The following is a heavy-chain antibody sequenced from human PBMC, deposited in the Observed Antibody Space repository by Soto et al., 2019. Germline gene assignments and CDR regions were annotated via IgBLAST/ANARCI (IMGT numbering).Heavy chain of an antibody. J-gene: IGHJ4*02. CDR3: AREGFSGYEALDY. CDR1: GGPIRSYY. D-gene: IGHD5-12*01. Sequence: QVHLQESGPGLLKPSETLSLTCSVSGGPIRSYYLSWVRQAPGKGLEWIAYIAYTGITGYNPSLRSRVPISGDTSQSVFSLKMTSVTAADTAVYYCAREGFSGYEALDYWGQGILVTVSS. CDR2: IAYTGIT. V-gene: IGHV4-59*01.